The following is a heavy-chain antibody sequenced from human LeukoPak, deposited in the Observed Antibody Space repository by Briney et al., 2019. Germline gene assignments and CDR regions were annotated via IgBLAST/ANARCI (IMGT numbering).Heavy chain of an antibody. Sequence: KPSQTLSLTCAISGDSVSSNTATWNWIRQSPSRGLEWLGRTYYRSKWYNDYAVSVKSRITINPDTSKNQFSLQLNSVTPEDTAVYYCARDGLSYGSGSYWFDPWGQGTLVTVSS. CDR2: TYYRSKWYN. CDR1: GDSVSSNTAT. CDR3: ARDGLSYGSGSYWFDP. D-gene: IGHD3-10*01. V-gene: IGHV6-1*01. J-gene: IGHJ5*02.